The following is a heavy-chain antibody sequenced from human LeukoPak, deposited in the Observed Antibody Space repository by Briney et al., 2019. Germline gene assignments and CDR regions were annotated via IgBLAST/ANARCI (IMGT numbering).Heavy chain of an antibody. CDR2: INHSGST. CDR1: GGSFSGYY. J-gene: IGHJ6*02. D-gene: IGHD2-2*02. V-gene: IGHV4-34*01. CDR3: ARGEVVPAAISYYYYGVAV. Sequence: PSETLSLTCAVYGGSFSGYYWSWIRQPPGKGLEWIGEINHSGSTNYNPSLKSRVTVSVDTSKNQFSLKLSSVTAADTAVYYCARGEVVPAAISYYYYGVAVWGQGTTVTVSS.